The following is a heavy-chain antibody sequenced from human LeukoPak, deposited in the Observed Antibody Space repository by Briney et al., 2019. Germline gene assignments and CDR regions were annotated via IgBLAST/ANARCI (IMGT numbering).Heavy chain of an antibody. J-gene: IGHJ4*02. Sequence: PGGSLRLSCAASGFTFSSYAMHWVRQAPGKGLEWVAVISYDGSNKYYADSVKGRFTISRDNSKNTLYLQMNSLRAEDTAVYYCAKDAVSGSYWGGYFDYWGQGTLVTVSS. D-gene: IGHD1-26*01. CDR1: GFTFSSYA. CDR2: ISYDGSNK. V-gene: IGHV3-30*04. CDR3: AKDAVSGSYWGGYFDY.